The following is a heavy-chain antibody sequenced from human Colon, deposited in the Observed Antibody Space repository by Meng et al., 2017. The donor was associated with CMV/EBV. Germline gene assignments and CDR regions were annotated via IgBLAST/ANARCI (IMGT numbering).Heavy chain of an antibody. Sequence: QLPLVESGPALVKHSATLSLTCTASGGYFTSSSYFWGLIRQPPGKGLEYIGSIYNSGSAYYNPSLKSRVTMSLDTSKNQFSLKLSSVTAADTAMYYCARVVLNFFDYWGQGTLVTVSS. CDR1: GGYFTSSSYF. CDR3: ARVVLNFFDY. CDR2: IYNSGSA. D-gene: IGHD3-10*02. J-gene: IGHJ4*02. V-gene: IGHV4-39*07.